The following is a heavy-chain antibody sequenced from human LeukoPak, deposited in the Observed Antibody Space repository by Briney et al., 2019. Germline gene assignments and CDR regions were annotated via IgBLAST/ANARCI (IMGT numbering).Heavy chain of an antibody. CDR1: GFTFSSYG. J-gene: IGHJ4*02. CDR2: IWYDGSNK. V-gene: IGHV3-33*01. CDR3: GREYREWELSFDY. D-gene: IGHD1-26*01. Sequence: PGRSLRLSCAASGFTFSSYGMHWVRQAPGKGLEWVAVIWYDGSNKYYADSVKGRFTISRDNSKNTLYLQMNSLRAEDTAVYYCGREYREWELSFDYWGQGTLVTVSS.